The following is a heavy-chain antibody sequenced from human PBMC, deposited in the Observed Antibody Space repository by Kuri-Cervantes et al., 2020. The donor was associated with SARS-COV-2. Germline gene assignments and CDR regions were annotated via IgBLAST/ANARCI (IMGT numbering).Heavy chain of an antibody. V-gene: IGHV1-2*02. D-gene: IGHD3-3*01. CDR1: GYTFNIYD. CDR3: ARALNGFWSGYYSSWYFDL. J-gene: IGHJ2*01. CDR2: INPNSGGT. Sequence: ASVKVSCKTSGYTFNIYDMHWVRQAPGQGLEWMGWINPNSGGTNYAQKFQGRVTMTRDTSISTAYMELSRLRSDDTAVYYCARALNGFWSGYYSSWYFDLWGRGTLVTVSS.